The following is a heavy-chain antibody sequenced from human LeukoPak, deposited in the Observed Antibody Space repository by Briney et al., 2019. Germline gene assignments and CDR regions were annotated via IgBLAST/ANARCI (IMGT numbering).Heavy chain of an antibody. V-gene: IGHV3-30*04. D-gene: IGHD2-21*02. CDR2: ISYDGSNK. CDR1: GFTFSGSA. CDR3: ARDLVVTALTDLLDY. Sequence: GGSLRLSCAASGFTFSGSAMHWVRQAPGKGLEWVAVISYDGSNKYYADSVKGRFTISRDNSKNTLYLQMNSLRAEDTAVYYCARDLVVTALTDLLDYWGQGTLVTVSS. J-gene: IGHJ4*02.